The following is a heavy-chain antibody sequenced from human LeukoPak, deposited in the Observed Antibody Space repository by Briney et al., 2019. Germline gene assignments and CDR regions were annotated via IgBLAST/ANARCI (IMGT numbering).Heavy chain of an antibody. J-gene: IGHJ4*02. D-gene: IGHD6-19*01. CDR1: GDSISSDY. V-gene: IGHV4-4*07. CDR2: IYTTGST. Sequence: SETLSLTCSVSGDSISSDYWSWIRQLAGKGLEWIGRIYTTGSTNYNLSLKSRVTMSVDMSKNQFSLKLSSVTAADTAVYYCASASGYWGQGTLVTVSS. CDR3: ASASGY.